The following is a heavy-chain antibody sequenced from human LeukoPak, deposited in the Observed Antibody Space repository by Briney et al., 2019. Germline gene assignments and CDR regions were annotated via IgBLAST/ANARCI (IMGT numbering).Heavy chain of an antibody. CDR3: ARGAPHPYYYDSSGYSGY. D-gene: IGHD3-22*01. CDR2: IWYDGSNK. V-gene: IGHV3-33*01. CDR1: GFTFSSYG. J-gene: IGHJ4*02. Sequence: GGSLRLSCAASGFTFSSYGMHWVRQAPGKGLEWVAVIWYDGSNKYYADSVKGRFTISRDNSKNTLYLQMNSLRAEDTAVYYCARGAPHPYYYDSSGYSGYWGQGTLVTVSS.